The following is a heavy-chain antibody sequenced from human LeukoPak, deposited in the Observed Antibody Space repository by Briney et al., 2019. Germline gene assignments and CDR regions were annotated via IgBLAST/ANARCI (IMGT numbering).Heavy chain of an antibody. J-gene: IGHJ6*03. V-gene: IGHV1-2*02. Sequence: GASVKVSCKASGYTFTGYYMHWVRQAPGQGLEWVGWINPNSGGTNYAQKLQGRVTMTTDTSTSTAYMELRSLRSDDTAVYYCARSARGHCSGGSCYYTRNYYFYYMDVWGKGTTVTISS. CDR3: ARSARGHCSGGSCYYTRNYYFYYMDV. CDR2: INPNSGGT. CDR1: GYTFTGYY. D-gene: IGHD2-15*01.